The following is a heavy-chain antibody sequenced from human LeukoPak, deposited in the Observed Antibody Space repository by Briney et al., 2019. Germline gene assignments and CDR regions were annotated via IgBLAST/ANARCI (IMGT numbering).Heavy chain of an antibody. J-gene: IGHJ4*02. D-gene: IGHD3-10*01. CDR1: GYTFTSYG. Sequence: ASVKVSCKASGYTFTSYGISWVRQAPGQRLEWMGWINAGNGNTKYSQKFQGRVTITRDTSASTAYMELSGLRSEDTAVYYCARVSMVRGVPPGPFDYWGQGTLITVSS. CDR2: INAGNGNT. V-gene: IGHV1-3*01. CDR3: ARVSMVRGVPPGPFDY.